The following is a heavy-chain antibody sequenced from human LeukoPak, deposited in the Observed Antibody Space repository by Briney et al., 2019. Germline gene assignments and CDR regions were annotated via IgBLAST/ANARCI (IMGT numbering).Heavy chain of an antibody. CDR3: ARVPSQFGKPFDY. D-gene: IGHD3-10*01. Sequence: ASVKVSCKASGFVFTSYGFTWVRQAPGQGLEWMGGIIPIFGTANYAQKFQGRVTITADESTSTAYMELSSLRSEDTAVYYCARVPSQFGKPFDYWGQGTLVTVSS. CDR2: IIPIFGTA. J-gene: IGHJ4*02. CDR1: GFVFTSYG. V-gene: IGHV1-69*13.